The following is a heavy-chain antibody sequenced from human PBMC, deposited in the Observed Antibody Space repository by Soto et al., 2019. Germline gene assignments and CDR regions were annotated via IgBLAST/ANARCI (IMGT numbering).Heavy chain of an antibody. Sequence: GASVKVSCKASGYTFTSYGISWVRQAPGQGLEWMGWISAYNGNTNYAQKLQGRVTMTTDTSTNTAYMELSSLRSEDTAVYYCATAPPGWIQLWSHTKHYYYYYGMDVWGQGTTVTVSS. J-gene: IGHJ6*02. D-gene: IGHD5-18*01. CDR2: ISAYNGNT. V-gene: IGHV1-18*01. CDR1: GYTFTSYG. CDR3: ATAPPGWIQLWSHTKHYYYYYGMDV.